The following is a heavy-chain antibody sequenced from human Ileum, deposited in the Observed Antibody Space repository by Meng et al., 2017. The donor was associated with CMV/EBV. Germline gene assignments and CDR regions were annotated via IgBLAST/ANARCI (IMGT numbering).Heavy chain of an antibody. CDR1: GYTFTGYY. Sequence: ASVKVSCKASGYTFTGYYMHWVRQAPGQGLEWMGWINPNSGVTIHAQKFQGRVTMTRDTSISTAYMGMSGLRSDDTAVYYCARVVIAVAGVVYYFDSWGQGTLVTVSS. CDR2: INPNSGVT. J-gene: IGHJ4*02. D-gene: IGHD6-19*01. CDR3: ARVVIAVAGVVYYFDS. V-gene: IGHV1-2*02.